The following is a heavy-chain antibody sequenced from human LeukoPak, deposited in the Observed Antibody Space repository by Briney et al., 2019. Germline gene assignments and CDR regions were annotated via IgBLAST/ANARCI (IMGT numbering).Heavy chain of an antibody. J-gene: IGHJ4*02. Sequence: PGGSLRLSCAASGFTFSSYGMHWVRQAPGKGLEWVAVISYDGSNKYYADSVKGRFTISRDNSKNTLYLQMNSLRAEDTAVYYCAKDMRGVVLVPRAYYFDSWGQGTPVTVS. CDR2: ISYDGSNK. V-gene: IGHV3-30*18. D-gene: IGHD2-8*02. CDR3: AKDMRGVVLVPRAYYFDS. CDR1: GFTFSSYG.